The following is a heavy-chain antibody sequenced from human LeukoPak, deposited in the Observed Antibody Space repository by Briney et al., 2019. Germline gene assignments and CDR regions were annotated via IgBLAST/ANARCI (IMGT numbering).Heavy chain of an antibody. V-gene: IGHV4-59*01. D-gene: IGHD6-19*01. CDR2: IYYSGST. Sequence: PSETLSLTCTVTGGSISSYHWSWIRQPPGTGLEWIGYIYYSGSTNYNPSLKSRVTISVDTSKNQFSLKLSSVTAADTAVYYCARRRAVAGRYWYFDLWGRGTLVTVSS. J-gene: IGHJ2*01. CDR3: ARRRAVAGRYWYFDL. CDR1: GGSISSYH.